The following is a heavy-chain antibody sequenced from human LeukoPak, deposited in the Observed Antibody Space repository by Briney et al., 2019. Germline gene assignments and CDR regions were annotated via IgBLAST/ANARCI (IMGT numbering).Heavy chain of an antibody. Sequence: GGSLRLSCAASGFTFSSYGMHWVRQAPGKGLEWVAFIRYDGSTKYYADSVKGRFTISRDNSKNTLYLQMSSLRAEDTAVYYCASGGDIAAAGTYYYYMDVWGKGTTVTISS. CDR2: IRYDGSTK. V-gene: IGHV3-30*02. J-gene: IGHJ6*03. D-gene: IGHD6-13*01. CDR3: ASGGDIAAAGTYYYYMDV. CDR1: GFTFSSYG.